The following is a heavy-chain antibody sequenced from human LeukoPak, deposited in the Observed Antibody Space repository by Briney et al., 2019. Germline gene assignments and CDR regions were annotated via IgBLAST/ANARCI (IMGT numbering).Heavy chain of an antibody. CDR3: ARTNDYSDYGYFDL. V-gene: IGHV4-59*01. CDR1: GDFMSNYY. J-gene: IGHJ4*02. Sequence: SETLSLTCSVSGDFMSNYYWRWIRQSPGNGLEWIGLVYYGGSTKVNPSLRSRVDLSIDTSKKQFSLTLTSVTSADTAVYFCARTNDYSDYGYFDLWGQGLLVTVSS. CDR2: VYYGGST. D-gene: IGHD4/OR15-4a*01.